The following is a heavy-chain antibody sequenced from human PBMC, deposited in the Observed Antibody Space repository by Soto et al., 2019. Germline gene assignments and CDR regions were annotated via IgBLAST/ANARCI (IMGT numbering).Heavy chain of an antibody. CDR2: MNPGSGQT. Sequence: QVQLVQSGDEVKEPGASVRVSCEASGYTFINFDISWVRQAAGQGLEWLGWMNPGSGQTGYASKFQGRVAMTRDASTGTSHLELISLTSDDTAVYYCARMASAGTLNWFDPWGQGTLVTVSS. J-gene: IGHJ5*02. CDR3: ARMASAGTLNWFDP. V-gene: IGHV1-8*02. D-gene: IGHD6-13*01. CDR1: GYTFINFD.